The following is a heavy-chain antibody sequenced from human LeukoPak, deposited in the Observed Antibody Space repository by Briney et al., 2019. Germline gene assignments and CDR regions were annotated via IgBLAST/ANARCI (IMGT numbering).Heavy chain of an antibody. Sequence: PSETLSLTCTVSGGSFSNNYGSWIRQPAGKGLEWIGRIYTSGNTNYNPSLKSRVTMSVDTSKNQFSLKLTSVTAADTAVYYCARDKEDYSGSGSYYSLSWGQGTLVTVSS. D-gene: IGHD3-10*01. V-gene: IGHV4-4*07. CDR1: GGSFSNNY. CDR3: ARDKEDYSGSGSYYSLS. CDR2: IYTSGNT. J-gene: IGHJ5*02.